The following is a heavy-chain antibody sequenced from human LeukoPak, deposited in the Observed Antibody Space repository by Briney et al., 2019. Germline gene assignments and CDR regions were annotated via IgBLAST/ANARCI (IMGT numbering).Heavy chain of an antibody. Sequence: GGSLRLSCAASGFTFSIYAMSWVRQPPGNGLEWVSTISDSGGSTQYADSVKSRFTISRDNSKSTLYLQMNSLRAEDTAVYYCGRPVPVAGRRGYYFDYWGQGTLVTVSS. CDR3: GRPVPVAGRRGYYFDY. D-gene: IGHD6-19*01. J-gene: IGHJ4*02. V-gene: IGHV3-23*01. CDR2: ISDSGGST. CDR1: GFTFSIYA.